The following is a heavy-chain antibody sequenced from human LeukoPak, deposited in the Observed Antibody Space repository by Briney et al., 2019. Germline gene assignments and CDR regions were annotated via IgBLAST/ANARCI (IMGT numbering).Heavy chain of an antibody. J-gene: IGHJ4*02. Sequence: GRSLRLSCAASGFTFSSYGMHWVRQAPGKGLEWVAVIWYDGSNKYYADSVKGRFTISRDNSKNTLYLQMNSLRAEGTAVYYCARSKLRFLEWLFYWGQGTLVTVSS. D-gene: IGHD3-3*01. CDR2: IWYDGSNK. CDR3: ARSKLRFLEWLFY. CDR1: GFTFSSYG. V-gene: IGHV3-33*01.